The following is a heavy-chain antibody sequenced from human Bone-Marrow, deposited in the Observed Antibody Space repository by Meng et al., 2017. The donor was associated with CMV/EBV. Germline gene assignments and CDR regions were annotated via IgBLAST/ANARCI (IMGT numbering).Heavy chain of an antibody. Sequence: ASVKVSCKASGYTFTGYYMHWVRQAPGQGLEWMGWINPNSGGTNYAQKFQGRVTMTRDTSISTAYMELSRLRSDDTAVYYCARDGIVVVPAAIQGSNYYYYGMDVWGQGTSATVPS. V-gene: IGHV1-2*02. D-gene: IGHD2-2*02. CDR1: GYTFTGYY. J-gene: IGHJ6*02. CDR2: INPNSGGT. CDR3: ARDGIVVVPAAIQGSNYYYYGMDV.